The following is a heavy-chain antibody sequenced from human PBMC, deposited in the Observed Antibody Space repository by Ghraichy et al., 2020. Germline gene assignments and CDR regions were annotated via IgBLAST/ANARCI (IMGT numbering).Heavy chain of an antibody. D-gene: IGHD3-10*01. V-gene: IGHV3-30*09. J-gene: IGHJ4*02. CDR1: GFTFSSYA. Sequence: GGSLRLSCAASGFTFSSYAMHWVRQAPGKGLEWVALISNDDSNKKCADSVKGRFDISRDNSKNTLYLQMNTLRAEDAAVYYCARGTGSGSYLIDYWGQGTLVTVSS. CDR2: ISNDDSNK. CDR3: ARGTGSGSYLIDY.